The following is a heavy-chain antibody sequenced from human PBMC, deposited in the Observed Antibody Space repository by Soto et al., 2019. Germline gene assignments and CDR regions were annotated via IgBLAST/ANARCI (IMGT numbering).Heavy chain of an antibody. J-gene: IGHJ4*02. CDR3: PRRGGDSLQDI. D-gene: IGHD4-17*01. V-gene: IGHV3-73*01. CDR1: GCNFSCSS. Sequence: GGSLTLSCAGLGCNFSCSSLHWVRQPSGKGLEWVGRIRTRAKKYATSYATSVQGRFSLSRDDSKNTAFLQMNSLRDEDTGVYFCPRRGGDSLQDIWGQGTLVTVS. CDR2: IRTRAKKYAT.